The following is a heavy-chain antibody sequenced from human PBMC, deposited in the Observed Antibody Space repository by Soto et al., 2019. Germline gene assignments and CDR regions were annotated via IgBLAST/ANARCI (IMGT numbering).Heavy chain of an antibody. CDR3: ARGVMGRYCSSTSCPPTYGMDG. CDR1: GYSFTSYW. J-gene: IGHJ6*02. CDR2: IYPGDSDT. V-gene: IGHV5-51*01. D-gene: IGHD2-2*01. Sequence: GESLKISCNASGYSFTSYWIGWVRQMPGKGLEWMGIIYPGDSDTRYSPSFQGQVTISADKSISTAYLQWSSLKASDTAMYYCARGVMGRYCSSTSCPPTYGMDGWGQGTKVTVYS.